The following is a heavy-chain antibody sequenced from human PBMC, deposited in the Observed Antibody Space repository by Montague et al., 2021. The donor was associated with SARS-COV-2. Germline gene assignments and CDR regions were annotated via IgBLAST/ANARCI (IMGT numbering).Heavy chain of an antibody. Sequence: SETLSLTCTVSGGFIDGNHWTWVRQSPGKGLEWIGQIGSTNYNPSLESRISTSVDTSKSQFSLNLASVTAADSAIYYCAMLYGGGGGRGYWGQGTLVTVSS. CDR1: GGFIDGNH. J-gene: IGHJ4*02. CDR2: IGST. D-gene: IGHD4-23*01. V-gene: IGHV4-59*01. CDR3: AMLYGGGGGRGY.